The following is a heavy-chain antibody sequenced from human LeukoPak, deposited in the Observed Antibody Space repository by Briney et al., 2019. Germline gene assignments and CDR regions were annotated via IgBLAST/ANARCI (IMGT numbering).Heavy chain of an antibody. CDR3: ARHQRLAWFDP. CDR2: VYNNGRTSSGST. CDR1: GGSITSSY. D-gene: IGHD6-25*01. V-gene: IGHV4-59*08. J-gene: IGHJ5*02. Sequence: SETLSLTCTASGGSITSSYWSWIRQPPGKGLEWIGYVYNNGRTSSGSTNNSPSPKSRVTISVDTSKNQFSLNLSSVTAADTAVYYCARHQRLAWFDPWGQGTLVTVSS.